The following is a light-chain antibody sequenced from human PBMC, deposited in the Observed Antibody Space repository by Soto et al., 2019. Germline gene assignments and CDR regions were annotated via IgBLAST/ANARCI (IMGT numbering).Light chain of an antibody. Sequence: PGERATLSCRASQSVSSYLAWYQQKPGQAPRLLIYDASNRATGIPARFSGSGSGTDFTLTISSLEPEDFAVYYCQQRSNWPPLFGGGTKVEIK. V-gene: IGKV3-11*01. CDR3: QQRSNWPPL. CDR2: DAS. CDR1: QSVSSY. J-gene: IGKJ4*01.